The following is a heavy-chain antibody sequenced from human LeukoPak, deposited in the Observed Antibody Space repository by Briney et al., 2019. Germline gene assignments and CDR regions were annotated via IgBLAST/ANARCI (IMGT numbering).Heavy chain of an antibody. Sequence: GGSLGLSCAASGFNFSDYYMSWIRQAPGEGLERVSDISFSSTYTNYADSVKGRFTISRDNAKNSLYLQMNSLRAEDTAVYYCAREDGDPYSPFDYWGQGTLVTVSS. CDR2: ISFSSTYT. V-gene: IGHV3-11*05. D-gene: IGHD7-27*01. CDR1: GFNFSDYY. CDR3: AREDGDPYSPFDY. J-gene: IGHJ4*02.